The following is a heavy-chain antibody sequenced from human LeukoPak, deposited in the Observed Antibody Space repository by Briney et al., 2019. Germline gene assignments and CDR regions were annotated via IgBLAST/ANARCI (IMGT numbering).Heavy chain of an antibody. J-gene: IGHJ3*02. CDR1: GFTFSSYE. CDR3: ARDGGRDGYNWAFDI. V-gene: IGHV3-48*03. Sequence: GGSLGLSCAASGFTFSSYEMNWVRQAPGEGLEWVSYINSRGSNIHYADSVKGRFAISRDNSKNSLYLQMSSLRAEDTAVYYCARDGGRDGYNWAFDIWGQGTKVTVSS. CDR2: INSRGSNI. D-gene: IGHD5-24*01.